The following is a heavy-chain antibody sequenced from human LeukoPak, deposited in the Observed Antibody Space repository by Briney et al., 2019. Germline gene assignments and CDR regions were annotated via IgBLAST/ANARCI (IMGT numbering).Heavy chain of an antibody. CDR2: IIPIFGTA. J-gene: IGHJ6*02. Sequence: SVKVSCKASGGTFSSYAISWVPQAPGQGLEWMGGIIPIFGTANYAQKFRGRVTITADESTSTAYMELSSLRSEDTAVYYCAGIVGATYYYYGMDVWGQGTTVTVSS. CDR3: AGIVGATYYYYGMDV. V-gene: IGHV1-69*13. D-gene: IGHD1-26*01. CDR1: GGTFSSYA.